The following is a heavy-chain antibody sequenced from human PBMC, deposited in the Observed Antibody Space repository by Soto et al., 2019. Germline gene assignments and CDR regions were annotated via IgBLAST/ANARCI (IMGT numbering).Heavy chain of an antibody. CDR1: GGSISSYY. D-gene: IGHD6-19*01. V-gene: IGHV4-59*01. CDR3: ARLPWSSSGWNFAY. Sequence: SETLSLTCTVSGGSISSYYWSWIRQPPGKGLEWIGYIYYSGSTNYNPSLKSRVTISVDTSKNQFSLKLSSVTAADTAVYYCARLPWSSSGWNFAYWGQGTLVTVSS. J-gene: IGHJ4*02. CDR2: IYYSGST.